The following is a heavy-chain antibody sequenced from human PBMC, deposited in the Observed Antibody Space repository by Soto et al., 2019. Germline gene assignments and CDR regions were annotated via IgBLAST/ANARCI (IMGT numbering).Heavy chain of an antibody. V-gene: IGHV4-4*08. D-gene: IGHD1-26*01. CDR1: GGSISVYY. J-gene: IGHJ4*02. CDR3: ARGVGSSPPRY. Sequence: SETLSLTCTISGGSISVYYWSWVRQPPGHELEWIGYIYASGSPYYNPSLRSRVNISADTSKNQISLKLTSPTAADTAVYYCARGVGSSPPRYWGRGALVTVSS. CDR2: IYASGSP.